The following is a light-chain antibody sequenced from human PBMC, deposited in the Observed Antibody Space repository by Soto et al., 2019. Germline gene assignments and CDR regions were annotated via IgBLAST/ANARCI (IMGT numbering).Light chain of an antibody. CDR1: QSVRGL. V-gene: IGKV3D-15*01. Sequence: EIVLTQSPATLSLSPGERATLSCRANQSVRGLLIWYRQKPGQAPSLLIYDVSIRATGIPARFSGSGSGTEFTLTISSXQSEDFAVYYCQQYNNWPRTFGQGTKVDIK. CDR2: DVS. CDR3: QQYNNWPRT. J-gene: IGKJ1*01.